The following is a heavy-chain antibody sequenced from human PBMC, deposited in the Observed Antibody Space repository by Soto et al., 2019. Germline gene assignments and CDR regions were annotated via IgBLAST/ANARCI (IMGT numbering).Heavy chain of an antibody. V-gene: IGHV3-48*02. CDR2: ISSSSSTI. D-gene: IGHD3-10*01. CDR1: GFTFSSYS. CDR3: ARPDYYGSGSRGRMDV. J-gene: IGHJ6*02. Sequence: EVQLVESGGGLVQPGGSLRLSCAASGFTFSSYSMKWVRQAPGKGLEWVSYISSSSSTIYYADSVKGRFTISRDNAKNSLYLPMNSLRDEDTAVYYCARPDYYGSGSRGRMDVWGQGTTVTVSS.